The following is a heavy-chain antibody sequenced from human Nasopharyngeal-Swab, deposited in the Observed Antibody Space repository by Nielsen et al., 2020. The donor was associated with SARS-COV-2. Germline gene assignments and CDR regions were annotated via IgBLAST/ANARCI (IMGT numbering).Heavy chain of an antibody. CDR2: IYPGDSDT. Sequence: GESLKISCHDSGYTFSSSYWIAWVRQMPGKGLEWMGMIYPGDSDTRYSPSFQGQVTISVDKSIRTAYLQWNSLKASDTAMYYCARPSNAWSDGVDVWGQGTSVTVSS. D-gene: IGHD4-11*01. V-gene: IGHV5-51*01. CDR1: GYTFSSSYW. CDR3: ARPSNAWSDGVDV. J-gene: IGHJ6*02.